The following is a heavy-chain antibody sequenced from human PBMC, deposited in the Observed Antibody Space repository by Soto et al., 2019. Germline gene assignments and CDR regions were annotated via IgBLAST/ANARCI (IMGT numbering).Heavy chain of an antibody. CDR1: GYTFTHYH. J-gene: IGHJ1*01. CDR2: INPSGGST. D-gene: IGHD3-22*01. Sequence: GXSVKVSCKASGYTFTHYHVYWVRQAPGRGLEWLGMINPSGGSTTYAQNLQGRVTMTRDTSTNTVYMELSSLRSEDTAVYYCAREAINSSGYSRYFQQWGKGTLVTVSS. V-gene: IGHV1-46*01. CDR3: AREAINSSGYSRYFQQ.